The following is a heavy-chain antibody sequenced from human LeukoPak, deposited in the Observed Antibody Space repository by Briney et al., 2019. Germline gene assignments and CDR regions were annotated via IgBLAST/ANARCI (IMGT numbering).Heavy chain of an antibody. CDR3: ARRLTQYDCFDP. Sequence: SQTLSLTCAISGDIVSTNSVTWNWIRQSPSRGLEWLGRTYYRSTWYNDYAVSVRGRITVNPDTSKSQFSLHLNSVTPEDTAVYYCARRLTQYDCFDPWGQGILVTVSS. J-gene: IGHJ5*02. D-gene: IGHD2-2*01. V-gene: IGHV6-1*01. CDR1: GDIVSTNSVT. CDR2: TYYRSTWYN.